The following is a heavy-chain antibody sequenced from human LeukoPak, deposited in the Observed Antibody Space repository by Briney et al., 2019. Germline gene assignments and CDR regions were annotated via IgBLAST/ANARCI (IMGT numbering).Heavy chain of an antibody. D-gene: IGHD4-17*01. Sequence: GGSLRLSCAASGFTFDDYAMHWVRQAPGKGLEWVSGISWNSGSIGYADSVKGRFTISRDNSKYTLYLQMNGLRAEDTAVYYCARGLNRYFTTVTPLGDYWGQGTLVTVSS. V-gene: IGHV3-9*01. CDR3: ARGLNRYFTTVTPLGDY. CDR1: GFTFDDYA. J-gene: IGHJ4*02. CDR2: ISWNSGSI.